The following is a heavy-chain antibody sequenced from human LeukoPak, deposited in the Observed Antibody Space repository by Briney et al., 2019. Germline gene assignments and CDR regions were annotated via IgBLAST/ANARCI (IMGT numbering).Heavy chain of an antibody. V-gene: IGHV4-4*02. CDR3: ARHQSLALGIRAERRSGFDY. J-gene: IGHJ4*02. D-gene: IGHD3-10*01. CDR2: IYHSGST. Sequence: SETLSLTCAVSGGSISSSNWWSWVRRPPGKGLEWIGEIYHSGSTNYNPSLKSRVTISVDKSKSQFSLKLSSVTAADTAVYYCARHQSLALGIRAERRSGFDYWGQGTLVTVSS. CDR1: GGSISSSNW.